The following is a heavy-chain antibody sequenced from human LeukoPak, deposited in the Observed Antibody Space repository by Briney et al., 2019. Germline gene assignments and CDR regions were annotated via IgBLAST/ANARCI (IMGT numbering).Heavy chain of an antibody. Sequence: GASVKVSCKASGGTFSSYAISWVRQAPGQGLEWMGGIIPIFGTANYAQKFQGRVTITADESTSTAYMELSSLRSEDTAVYYCARGHRIVVVPAADYYYYGMDVWGQGTMVTVSS. V-gene: IGHV1-69*13. CDR3: ARGHRIVVVPAADYYYYGMDV. CDR2: IIPIFGTA. CDR1: GGTFSSYA. J-gene: IGHJ6*02. D-gene: IGHD2-2*01.